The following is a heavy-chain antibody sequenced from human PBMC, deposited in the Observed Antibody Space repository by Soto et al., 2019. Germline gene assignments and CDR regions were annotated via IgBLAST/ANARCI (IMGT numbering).Heavy chain of an antibody. V-gene: IGHV4-59*01. CDR1: GGSISRYY. Sequence: PSETLSLTCTVSGGSISRYYWSWSRQPPGKGLEWIGYIYYSGSTNYNPSLKSRVTISVDTSKNQFSLKLSSVTAADTAVYYCVRTPGNYYGMDVWGQGTTVTVSS. CDR3: VRTPGNYYGMDV. CDR2: IYYSGST. J-gene: IGHJ6*02. D-gene: IGHD2-2*01.